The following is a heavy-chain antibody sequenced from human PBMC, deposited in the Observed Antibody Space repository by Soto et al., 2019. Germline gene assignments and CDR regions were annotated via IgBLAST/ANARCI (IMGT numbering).Heavy chain of an antibody. V-gene: IGHV3-23*01. CDR2: IGASGDIT. Sequence: LRLSCAASGFSVTNFAMSWVRQAPLKGLEWVAGIGASGDITWYADSVKGRLSISRDNSKNTLYLQLNSLRFEDTAVYYCAKDDFTDRGDDYFDYWGPGTLVTVPS. CDR1: GFSVTNFA. CDR3: AKDDFTDRGDDYFDY. D-gene: IGHD2-21*02. J-gene: IGHJ4*02.